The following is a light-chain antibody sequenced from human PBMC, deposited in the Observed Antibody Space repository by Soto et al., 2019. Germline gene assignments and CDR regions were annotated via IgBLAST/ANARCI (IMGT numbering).Light chain of an antibody. CDR3: QQYNSYLT. CDR2: KAS. Sequence: DIQMTQSPSTLSASVGDRVTITCRASQSISSWLAWYQQKPGKAPKLLIYKASSLESGVPSRFSRSGSGTEFTLTISSLQPDDFATYYCQQYNSYLTFGQGTKVEIK. J-gene: IGKJ1*01. V-gene: IGKV1-5*03. CDR1: QSISSW.